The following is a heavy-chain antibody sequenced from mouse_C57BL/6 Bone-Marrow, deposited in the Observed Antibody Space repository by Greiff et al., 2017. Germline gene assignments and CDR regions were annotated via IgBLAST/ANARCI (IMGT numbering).Heavy chain of an antibody. CDR1: GFTFSSYA. J-gene: IGHJ2*01. CDR2: ISAGGSYT. V-gene: IGHV5-4*01. CDR3: ARDNTTVEGDFDY. Sequence: EVMLVESGGGLVKPGGSLKLSCAASGFTFSSYAMSWVRQTPEKRLEWVATISAGGSYTYYPDNVKGRFTISRDKTKNNLYLQMSHLKSEDTAMYYCARDNTTVEGDFDYWGQGTTLTVSS. D-gene: IGHD1-1*01.